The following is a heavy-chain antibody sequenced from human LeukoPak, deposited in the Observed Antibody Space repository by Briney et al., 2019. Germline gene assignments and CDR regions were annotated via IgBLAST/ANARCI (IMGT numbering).Heavy chain of an antibody. CDR3: AKDRGIVGASKPFDY. CDR2: ISGSGGST. Sequence: GGSLRLSCAASGFTFSSYARSWVRQAPGKGLEWVSAISGSGGSTYYADSVKDRFTSSRDNSKNTLYLQMNSLRAEDTAVYYCAKDRGIVGASKPFDYWGQGTLVTVSS. CDR1: GFTFSSYA. V-gene: IGHV3-23*01. D-gene: IGHD1-26*01. J-gene: IGHJ4*02.